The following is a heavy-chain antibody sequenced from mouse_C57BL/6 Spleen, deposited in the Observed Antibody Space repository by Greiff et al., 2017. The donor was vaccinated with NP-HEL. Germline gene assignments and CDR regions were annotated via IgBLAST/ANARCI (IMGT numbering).Heavy chain of an antibody. Sequence: EVQLQESGGGLVQPGGSLSLSCAASGFTFTDYYMSWVRQPPGKALEWLGFIRNKANGYTTEYSASVKGRFTISRDNSQSILYLQMNALRAEDSATYYCARYESNSYYYAMDYWGQGTSVTVSS. CDR3: ARYESNSYYYAMDY. V-gene: IGHV7-3*01. CDR2: IRNKANGYTT. CDR1: GFTFTDYY. J-gene: IGHJ4*01. D-gene: IGHD2-5*01.